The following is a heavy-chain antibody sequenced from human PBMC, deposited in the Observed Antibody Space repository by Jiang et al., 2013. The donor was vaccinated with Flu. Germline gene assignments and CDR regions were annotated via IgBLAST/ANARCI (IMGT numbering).Heavy chain of an antibody. CDR3: ARVGRVGATDY. CDR1: GDSVSSNSAA. V-gene: IGHV6-1*01. Sequence: SQTLSLTCAISGDSVSSNSAAWSWIRQSPSRGLEWLGRTYYRSKWYNEYAVSVKSRITINPDTSKNHFSLQLNSLTPEDTAVYYCARVGRVGATDYWGPGNPGHRLL. D-gene: IGHD1-26*01. CDR2: TYYRSKWYN. J-gene: IGHJ4*02.